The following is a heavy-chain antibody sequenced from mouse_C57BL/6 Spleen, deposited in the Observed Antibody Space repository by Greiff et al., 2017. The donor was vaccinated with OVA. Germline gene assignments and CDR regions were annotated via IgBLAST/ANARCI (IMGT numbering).Heavy chain of an antibody. V-gene: IGHV5-16*01. CDR3: ARGYYYGSPLLDY. CDR2: INYDGSST. Sequence: DVKLVESEGGLVQPGSSMKLSCTASGFTFSDYYMAWVRQVPEKGLEWVANINYDGSSTYYLDSLKSRFIISRDNAKNILFLQMSSLKSEDTATYYCARGYYYGSPLLDYWGQGTTLTVSS. D-gene: IGHD1-1*01. CDR1: GFTFSDYY. J-gene: IGHJ2*01.